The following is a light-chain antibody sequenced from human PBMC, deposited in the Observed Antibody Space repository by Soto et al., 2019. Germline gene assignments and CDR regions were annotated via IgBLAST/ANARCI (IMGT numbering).Light chain of an antibody. CDR2: AAS. Sequence: DIQMTQSPSSLSASVGDRVTITCRASQSISSYLNWYQQKPGKAPKLLIYAASSLQSGVPSRFSGSGSGTDFTLPISSLQPEDFATYSCQQSYSTLLTFGGGTKVRSN. CDR1: QSISSY. CDR3: QQSYSTLLT. V-gene: IGKV1-39*01. J-gene: IGKJ4*01.